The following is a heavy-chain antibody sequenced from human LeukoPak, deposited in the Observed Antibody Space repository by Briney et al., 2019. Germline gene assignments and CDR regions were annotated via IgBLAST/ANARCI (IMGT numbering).Heavy chain of an antibody. CDR1: GYSFTSYW. D-gene: IGHD3-10*01. V-gene: IGHV5-51*01. Sequence: GESLKISCKGSGYSFTSYWIAWVRQMPGKGLEWMGIIYPGDSDTRYSPSFQGQVTISADKSISTAYLQWSSLKASDTAMYYCARLSDSGGYYQGMGYWGQGTLVTVSS. J-gene: IGHJ4*02. CDR2: IYPGDSDT. CDR3: ARLSDSGGYYQGMGY.